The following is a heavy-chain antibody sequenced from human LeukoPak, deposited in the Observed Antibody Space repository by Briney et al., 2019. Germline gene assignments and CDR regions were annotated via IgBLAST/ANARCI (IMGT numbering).Heavy chain of an antibody. CDR2: INPNSGGT. V-gene: IGHV1-2*02. CDR3: ARGRGYSYGYGVY. J-gene: IGHJ4*02. CDR1: GYTFTGYY. D-gene: IGHD5-18*01. Sequence: GASVTVSCKASGYTFTGYYMHWVRQAPGQGLEWMGWINPNSGGTNYAQKFQGRVTMTRDTSISTAYMELSRLRSDDTAVYYCARGRGYSYGYGVYWGQGTLVTVSS.